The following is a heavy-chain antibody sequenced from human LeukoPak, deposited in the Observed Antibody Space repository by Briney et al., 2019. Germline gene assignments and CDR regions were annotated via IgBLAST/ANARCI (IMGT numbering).Heavy chain of an antibody. D-gene: IGHD1-26*01. J-gene: IGHJ4*02. Sequence: SETLSLTCTVSGGSISSSSYYWSWIRQPAGKGLEWIGRIYTSGSTNYNPSLKSRVTMSVDTSKNQFSLKLSSVTAADTAVYCCARTYSGSYFDYWGQGTLVTVSS. CDR1: GGSISSSSYY. CDR3: ARTYSGSYFDY. CDR2: IYTSGST. V-gene: IGHV4-61*02.